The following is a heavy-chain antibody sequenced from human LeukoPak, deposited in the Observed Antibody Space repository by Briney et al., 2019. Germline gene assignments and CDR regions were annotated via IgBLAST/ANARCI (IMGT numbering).Heavy chain of an antibody. CDR2: INHSGST. Sequence: KPSETLSLTCAVYGGSFSGYYWSWIRQPPGKGLEWIGEINHSGSTNYNPSLKSRVTISVDTSKNQFSLKLCSVTAADTAEYYCARGRGDSSSWYSYYYYYMDVWGKGTTVTVSS. V-gene: IGHV4-34*01. J-gene: IGHJ6*03. CDR1: GGSFSGYY. D-gene: IGHD6-13*01. CDR3: ARGRGDSSSWYSYYYYYMDV.